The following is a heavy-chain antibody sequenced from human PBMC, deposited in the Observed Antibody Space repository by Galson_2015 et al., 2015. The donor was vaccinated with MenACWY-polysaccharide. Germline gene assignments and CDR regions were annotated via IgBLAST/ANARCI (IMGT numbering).Heavy chain of an antibody. CDR3: ARGRITIGP. CDR2: IKQDGSEK. Sequence: SLRLSCAASGFTVSGYWMTWVHQAPGKGLEWVANIKQDGSEKNYVDSVEGRFTISRDNAKNSLYLQMNSLRAEDTAVYYCARGRITIGPWGQGTLVTVSS. CDR1: GFTVSGYW. V-gene: IGHV3-7*01. D-gene: IGHD3-3*01. J-gene: IGHJ5*02.